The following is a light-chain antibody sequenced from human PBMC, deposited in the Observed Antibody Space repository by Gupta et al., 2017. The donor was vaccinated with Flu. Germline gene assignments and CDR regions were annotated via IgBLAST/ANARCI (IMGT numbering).Light chain of an antibody. V-gene: IGLV3-21*02. CDR2: DDS. CDR1: DIGNKS. CDR3: QVWDTNVDLV. J-gene: IGLJ3*02. Sequence: SFVLTQPPSEAVAPGQMARISCSGKDIGNKSVHWYQQKPGQAPVLVGYDDSDRPSGIPERFSGSNSGNTATLTISRVEDGDEDDYYCQVWDTNVDLVCGGGTKLTVL.